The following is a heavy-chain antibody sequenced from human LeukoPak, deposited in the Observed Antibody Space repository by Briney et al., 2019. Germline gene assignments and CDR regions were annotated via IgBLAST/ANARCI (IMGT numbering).Heavy chain of an antibody. V-gene: IGHV3-7*01. D-gene: IGHD3-16*01. Sequence: GGSLRLSCTTSGFTFSNYWMNWVRQAPGKGLEWVANIKQDGTVKNYVGSVKGRFTISRDNARNSLYLQMNSLRAEDTAMYYCARGGRYAYFLDYWGQGTLVTVSS. CDR3: ARGGRYAYFLDY. CDR2: IKQDGTVK. J-gene: IGHJ4*02. CDR1: GFTFSNYW.